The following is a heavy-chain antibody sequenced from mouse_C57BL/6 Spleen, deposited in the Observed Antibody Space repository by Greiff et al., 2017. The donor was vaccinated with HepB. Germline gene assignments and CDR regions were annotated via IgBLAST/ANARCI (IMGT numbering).Heavy chain of an antibody. J-gene: IGHJ3*01. D-gene: IGHD1-1*01. V-gene: IGHV1-72*01. CDR1: GYTFTSYC. Sequence: VQLQQPGAELVKPGASVKLSCKASGYTFTSYCMHWVTQRPGRGLEWIGRIDPNSGGTKYNEKFKSKATLTVDKPSSTAYMQLSSLTSEDSAVYCCASSLIYYYGSSSWYAYWGQGTLVTVSA. CDR3: ASSLIYYYGSSSWYAY. CDR2: IDPNSGGT.